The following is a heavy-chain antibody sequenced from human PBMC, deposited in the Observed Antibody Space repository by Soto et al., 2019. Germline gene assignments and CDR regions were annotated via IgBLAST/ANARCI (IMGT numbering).Heavy chain of an antibody. J-gene: IGHJ6*02. Sequence: ASVRVSCKASGYTFTGYYMHWVRQAPGQGLEWMGWINPNSGGTNYAQKFQGWVTMTRDTSISTAYMELSRLRSDDTAVYYCTRGSTGDYYYYGMDVWGQGTTVTVSS. CDR3: TRGSTGDYYYYGMDV. CDR2: INPNSGGT. V-gene: IGHV1-2*04. CDR1: GYTFTGYY. D-gene: IGHD2-8*02.